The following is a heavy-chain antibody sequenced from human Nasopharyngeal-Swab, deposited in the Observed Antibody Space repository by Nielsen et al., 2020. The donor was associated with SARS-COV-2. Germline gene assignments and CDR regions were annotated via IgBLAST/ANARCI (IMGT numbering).Heavy chain of an antibody. CDR2: INWNGGST. CDR3: ARSGSGYARGWFDP. D-gene: IGHD5-12*01. CDR1: GFTFDDYG. V-gene: IGHV3-20*01. Sequence: GESLKISCAASGFTFDDYGMSWVRQAPGKGLEWVSGINWNGGSTGYADSVKGRLTISRDNAKNSLYLQMYSLRAEDTALYHCARSGSGYARGWFDPWGQGTLVTVSS. J-gene: IGHJ5*02.